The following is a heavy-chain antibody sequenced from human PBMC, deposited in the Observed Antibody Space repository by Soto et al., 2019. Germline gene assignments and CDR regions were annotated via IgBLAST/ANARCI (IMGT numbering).Heavy chain of an antibody. D-gene: IGHD5-18*01. J-gene: IGHJ3*02. CDR2: INPSGDSR. Sequence: ASVKVSCKASGFSFSDYFMHWVRQAPGQGLEWMGIINPSGDSRNYAQKFQGRVTITRDTSTSTVYMDLSSLRYEDTAVYYCARAIQLDAFDIWGQGTMVTVSS. CDR3: ARAIQLDAFDI. V-gene: IGHV1-46*01. CDR1: GFSFSDYF.